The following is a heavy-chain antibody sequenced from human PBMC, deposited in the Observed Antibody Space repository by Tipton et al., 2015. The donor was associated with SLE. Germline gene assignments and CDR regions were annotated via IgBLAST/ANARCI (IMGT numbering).Heavy chain of an antibody. D-gene: IGHD1-26*01. CDR2: INWNGGST. V-gene: IGHV3-20*04. Sequence: SLRLSCAASGFTFDDYGMSWVRQAPGKGLEWVSGINWNGGSTGYADSVKGRFTISRDNAKNSLYLQMNSLRGEDTAIYYCERGEIVGAPDFDYWGQGTLVTVSS. CDR1: GFTFDDYG. J-gene: IGHJ4*02. CDR3: ERGEIVGAPDFDY.